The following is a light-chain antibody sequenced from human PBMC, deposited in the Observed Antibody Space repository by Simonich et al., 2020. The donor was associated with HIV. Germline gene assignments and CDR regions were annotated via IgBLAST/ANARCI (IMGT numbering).Light chain of an antibody. J-gene: IGKJ5*01. CDR1: QSVSNN. CDR3: QQRSNWPIT. Sequence: EIVLTQSPGTLSLSPGERATLSCRASQSVSNNFLACYQHKPGQAPRLLHYDASNRATGIPARFSGSGSGTDFTLTISSLEPEDFAVYYCQQRSNWPITFGQGTRLEIK. V-gene: IGKV3-11*01. CDR2: DAS.